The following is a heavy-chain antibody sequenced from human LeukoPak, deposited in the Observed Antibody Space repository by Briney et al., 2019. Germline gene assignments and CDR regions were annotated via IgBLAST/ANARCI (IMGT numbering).Heavy chain of an antibody. J-gene: IGHJ4*02. CDR1: GGSFSGYY. Sequence: SETLSLTCAVYGGSFSGYYWSWIRQPPGKGLEWIGEINHSGSTNYNPSLKSRVTISVDTSKNQFSLKLSSVTAADTAVYYCARAGNRDFWSGYSDRLDYWGQGTLVTVSS. CDR2: INHSGST. D-gene: IGHD3-3*01. V-gene: IGHV4-34*01. CDR3: ARAGNRDFWSGYSDRLDY.